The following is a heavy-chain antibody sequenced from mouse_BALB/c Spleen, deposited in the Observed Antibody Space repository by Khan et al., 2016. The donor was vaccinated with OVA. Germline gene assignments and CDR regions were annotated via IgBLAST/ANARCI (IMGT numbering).Heavy chain of an antibody. CDR2: ISTYSGST. CDR1: GYTFTDYA. J-gene: IGHJ2*01. Sequence: QVQLQQSGPELVRPGVSVKISCKGSGYTFTDYAMYWVKQSHAKSLEWIGLISTYSGSTNYNQKFKGKVTMTVDKSSSAAYMELARFTSEDSAIYYCARPAYDGYYDYWGQGTTLIVSS. V-gene: IGHV1S137*01. D-gene: IGHD2-3*01. CDR3: ARPAYDGYYDY.